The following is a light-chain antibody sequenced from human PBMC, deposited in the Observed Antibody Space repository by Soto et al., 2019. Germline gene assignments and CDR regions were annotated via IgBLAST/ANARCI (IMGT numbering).Light chain of an antibody. CDR3: QQSYSTPSIN. V-gene: IGKV1-39*01. CDR1: QSISSY. J-gene: IGKJ5*01. CDR2: AAS. Sequence: DIQMTQSPSSLAAAVGDIITITCRARQSISSYLNWYQQKPGKAPKLLIYAASSLQSGVPSRFSGSGSGTDFTLTISSLQPEDFATYYCQQSYSTPSINFGQGTRLEIK.